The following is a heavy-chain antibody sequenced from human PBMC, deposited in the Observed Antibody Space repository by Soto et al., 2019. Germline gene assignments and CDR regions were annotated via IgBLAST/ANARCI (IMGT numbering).Heavy chain of an antibody. D-gene: IGHD2-15*01. CDR3: ARGRWSTFDY. Sequence: HVQLQQSRPGLVKPSQTLSLTCAGYWDSGSSNNIAWNWLGQSPWRGLKLLGRTYYRSKWYNEYTVSVRSRITINLDTSKNQFSLQLNSVTPEDTAVYYCARGRWSTFDYWGQGAQVTVSS. CDR2: TYYRSKWYN. V-gene: IGHV6-1*01. J-gene: IGHJ4*02. CDR1: WDSGSSNNIA.